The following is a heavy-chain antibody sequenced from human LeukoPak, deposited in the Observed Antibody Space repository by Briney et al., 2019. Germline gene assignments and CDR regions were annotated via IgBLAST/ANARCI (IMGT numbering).Heavy chain of an antibody. CDR2: INPNSGGT. CDR3: ARQYSSGWQNIDTFNI. Sequence: GASVKVSCKSSGYTFTGFYMHWVRQAPGQGLEWMGWINPNSGGTRYAQKFQARVTMTRDTSISTASMELSSLRSDDTAVYYCARQYSSGWQNIDTFNIWGQGAMVTVSS. V-gene: IGHV1-2*02. J-gene: IGHJ3*02. D-gene: IGHD6-19*01. CDR1: GYTFTGFY.